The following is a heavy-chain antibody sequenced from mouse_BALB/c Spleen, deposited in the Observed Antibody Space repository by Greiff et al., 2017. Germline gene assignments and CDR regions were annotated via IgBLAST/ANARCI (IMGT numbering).Heavy chain of an antibody. Sequence: VQLQQSGPELVKPGASVKIPCKASGYTFTDNNMDWVKQSHGKSLEWIGDINPNNGGTIYNQKFKGKATLTVDKSSSTAYMELRSLTSEDTAVYYCASATVVDSWFAYWGQGTLVTVSA. CDR1: GYTFTDNN. D-gene: IGHD1-1*01. CDR2: INPNNGGT. V-gene: IGHV1-18*01. J-gene: IGHJ3*01. CDR3: ASATVVDSWFAY.